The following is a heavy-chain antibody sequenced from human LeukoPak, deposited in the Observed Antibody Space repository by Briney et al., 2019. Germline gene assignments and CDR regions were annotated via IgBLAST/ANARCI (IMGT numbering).Heavy chain of an antibody. CDR2: ITSSSSSM. CDR1: GFTFSIYT. V-gene: IGHV3-21*01. CDR3: ARDGDYGDYIDY. Sequence: GGSLRLSCVASGFTFSIYTMSWVRQAPGKGLEWVSSITSSSSSMYSADSVKGRLTISRDNAKNSLYLQMNSLRAEDTAVYYCARDGDYGDYIDYWGQGTLVTVSS. J-gene: IGHJ4*02. D-gene: IGHD4-17*01.